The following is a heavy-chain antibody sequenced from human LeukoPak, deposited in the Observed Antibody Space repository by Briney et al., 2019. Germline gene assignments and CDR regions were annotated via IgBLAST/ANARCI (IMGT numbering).Heavy chain of an antibody. J-gene: IGHJ5*02. D-gene: IGHD3-9*01. Sequence: GGSLRLSCAASGFTFSSYAMTWVRQAPGMGLEWVSVISGSGTITYYADSVKGRFTISRDNSKNTLYLQMNSLRAEDTAVYYCAKGRTYDILPGNPCGQGTLVTVSS. V-gene: IGHV3-23*01. CDR2: ISGSGTIT. CDR1: GFTFSSYA. CDR3: AKGRTYDILPGNP.